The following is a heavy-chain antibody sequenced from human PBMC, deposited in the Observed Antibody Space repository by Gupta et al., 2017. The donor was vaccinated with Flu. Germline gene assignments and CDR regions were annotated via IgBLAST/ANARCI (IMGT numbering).Heavy chain of an antibody. V-gene: IGHV3-48*03. CDR2: ISPSATI. CDR3: ARGHWDN. J-gene: IGHJ4*02. CDR1: GFTLSSHD. Sequence: EVQLVESGGGSVQPGGSLSLSCVASGFTLSSHDMSWVRQAPGRRLEWVSFISPSATIYYGDPVRGRFTISRDNAKNSLYLQMSGLRDEDTAVYYCARGHWDNWGQGTLVTVSS.